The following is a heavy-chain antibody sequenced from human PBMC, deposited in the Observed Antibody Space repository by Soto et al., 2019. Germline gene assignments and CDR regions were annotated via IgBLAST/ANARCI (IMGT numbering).Heavy chain of an antibody. V-gene: IGHV1-69*04. J-gene: IGHJ6*02. D-gene: IGHD1-1*01. CDR1: GGTFSSYT. CDR2: IIPILGIA. CDR3: ARDLPVQLDRYYYYYGMDV. Sequence: SVKVSCKASGGTFSSYTISWVRQAPGQGLEWMGRIIPILGIANYAQKFQGRVTITADKSTSTAYMELSSLRSEDTAVYYCARDLPVQLDRYYYYYGMDVWGQGTTVTVSS.